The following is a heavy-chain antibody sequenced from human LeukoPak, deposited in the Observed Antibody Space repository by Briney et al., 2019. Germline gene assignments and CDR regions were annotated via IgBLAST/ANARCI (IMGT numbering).Heavy chain of an antibody. CDR3: ARDRAVPHYYYGMDV. CDR2: IYTSGTS. J-gene: IGHJ6*02. D-gene: IGHD6-19*01. CDR1: GASIGLYY. V-gene: IGHV4-4*07. Sequence: SETLSLTCTVSGASIGLYYWSWIRQPAGKGLEWIGRIYTSGTSNYSPSLKSRVTMSLDLSKDQLSLKLNSVTAADTAVYYCARDRAVPHYYYGMDVWGQGTTVTVSS.